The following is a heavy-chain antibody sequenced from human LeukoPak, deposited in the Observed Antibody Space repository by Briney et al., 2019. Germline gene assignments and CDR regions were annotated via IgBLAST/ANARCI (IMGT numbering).Heavy chain of an antibody. CDR1: GFTFSNYA. V-gene: IGHV3-23*01. Sequence: GGSLRLSCAASGFTFSNYAMSWVRQAPGKGLEWVSGISGRGSSTYYADSVKGRFTISRDNSKNTLYLQMNSLRAEDTAVYYCAKGYKVTTYDVDVFDIWGQGTMVTVSS. J-gene: IGHJ3*02. D-gene: IGHD4-17*01. CDR3: AKGYKVTTYDVDVFDI. CDR2: ISGRGSST.